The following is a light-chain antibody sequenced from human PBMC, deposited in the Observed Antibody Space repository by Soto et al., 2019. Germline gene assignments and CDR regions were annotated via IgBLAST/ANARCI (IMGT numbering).Light chain of an antibody. J-gene: IGKJ4*01. CDR3: PQFTSYPLP. CDR2: DAS. V-gene: IGKV3-20*01. CDR1: QTVRNNY. Sequence: GLTKTTGNLSLSPGERATLSCRASQTVRNNYLAWYQQKPGQAPRLLIYDASSRATGIPDRFSGGGSGTDFTLTISRLEPEDFAVYYCPQFTSYPLPFGGVT.